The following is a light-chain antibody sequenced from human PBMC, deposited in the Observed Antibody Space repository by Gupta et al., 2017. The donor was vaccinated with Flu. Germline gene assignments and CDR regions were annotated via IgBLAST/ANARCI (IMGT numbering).Light chain of an antibody. Sequence: QSVLTQPPSASGTPGQRVTISCSGSSSNIGSNTVNWYQQLPGTAPKLLIYSNNQRPSGVPDRFSGSKSGTSAYLAISGLQSEDEADYYCAAWDDSLNGWVVGGGTKLTVL. CDR3: AAWDDSLNGWV. J-gene: IGLJ3*02. CDR1: SSNIGSNT. CDR2: SNN. V-gene: IGLV1-44*01.